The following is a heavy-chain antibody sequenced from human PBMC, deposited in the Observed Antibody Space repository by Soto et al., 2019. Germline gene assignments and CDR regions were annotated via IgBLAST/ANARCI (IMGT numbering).Heavy chain of an antibody. V-gene: IGHV3-48*01. J-gene: IGHJ6*02. CDR2: ISSSSSTI. D-gene: IGHD5-12*01. Sequence: EVQLVESGGGLVQPGGSLRLSCAASGFTFSSYSMNWVLQSTGNGLEWVSYISSSSSTIYYADSVKGRFTISRDNAKNSLYLQMNSLRAEDTAVYYCARADSGYAHGYYYYGMDVWGQGTTVTVSS. CDR3: ARADSGYAHGYYYYGMDV. CDR1: GFTFSSYS.